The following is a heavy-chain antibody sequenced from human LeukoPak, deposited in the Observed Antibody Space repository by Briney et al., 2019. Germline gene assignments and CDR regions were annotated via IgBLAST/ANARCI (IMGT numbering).Heavy chain of an antibody. J-gene: IGHJ4*02. CDR2: ISDSGADT. CDR1: GFTYTTYA. CDR3: AKDARPWIQIWSFDY. V-gene: IGHV3-23*01. D-gene: IGHD5-18*01. Sequence: GGSLRLSCRASGFTYTTYAMSWVRQAPGKGLEWVSGISDSGADTYYADSVKGRFTISRDNSRDTVYLQMNSLRAEDTAVYYCAKDARPWIQIWSFDYWGQGTLVSVSS.